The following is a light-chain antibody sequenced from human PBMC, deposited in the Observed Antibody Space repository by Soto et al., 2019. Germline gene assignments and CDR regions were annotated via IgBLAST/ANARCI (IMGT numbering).Light chain of an antibody. CDR1: QGISSY. J-gene: IGKJ4*01. CDR2: DAA. V-gene: IGKV1-9*01. CDR3: QQLSTYPLT. Sequence: DIQLTQSPSFLSASVGDRVTVTCRASQGISSYLAWYQKKPGKDPNLLIYDAATLQSGVPSRFSGSGSGTEFTLTISSLQPEDFATYYCQQLSTYPLTFDGGTKVEIK.